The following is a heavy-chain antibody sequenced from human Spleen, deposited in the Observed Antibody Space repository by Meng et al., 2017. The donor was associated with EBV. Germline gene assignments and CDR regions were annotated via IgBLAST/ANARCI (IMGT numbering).Heavy chain of an antibody. Sequence: QVQLVQSGAEVKKXXSSVKVSXKASGGAFSSYAFSWVRQAPRQGLEWMGGIIPIFDATNYPQKFQGRLTITADKSTSTVYMELSSLRSEDTAVYYCARAPRRYDFWSDRMTSGWGQGTLVTVSS. D-gene: IGHD3-3*01. CDR3: ARAPRRYDFWSDRMTSG. CDR1: GGAFSSYA. J-gene: IGHJ4*02. V-gene: IGHV1-69*06. CDR2: IIPIFDAT.